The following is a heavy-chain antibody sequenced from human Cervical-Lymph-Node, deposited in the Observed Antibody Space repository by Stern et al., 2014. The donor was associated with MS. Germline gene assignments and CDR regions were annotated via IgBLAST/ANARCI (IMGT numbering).Heavy chain of an antibody. J-gene: IGHJ4*02. CDR1: GGTFSSYA. D-gene: IGHD6-19*01. Sequence: QLVESGAEVKKPGASAKVSCKASGGTFSSYAISWVRQAPGQGLEWMGGSIPIFGTSNYAQKCQGRVTITADESTSTAYMELSSLRSEDTAVYYCARSYGAVAGTGSDYWGQGTLVTVSS. V-gene: IGHV1-69*01. CDR2: SIPIFGTS. CDR3: ARSYGAVAGTGSDY.